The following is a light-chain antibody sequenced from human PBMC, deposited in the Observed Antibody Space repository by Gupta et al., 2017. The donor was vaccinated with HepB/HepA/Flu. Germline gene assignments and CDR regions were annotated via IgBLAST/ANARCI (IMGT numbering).Light chain of an antibody. CDR2: AAS. V-gene: IGKV1-39*01. CDR3: QQSHSSPLT. CDR1: QSISTY. Sequence: DIPMTESPSSLSASVGDRVTITCRASQSISTYLNWYQQKLGKAPKLLIYAASGLQSGVPSRFSGSGSGTEFTLTINSLQPEDFASYYCQQSHSSPLTFGQGTKLEIK. J-gene: IGKJ2*01.